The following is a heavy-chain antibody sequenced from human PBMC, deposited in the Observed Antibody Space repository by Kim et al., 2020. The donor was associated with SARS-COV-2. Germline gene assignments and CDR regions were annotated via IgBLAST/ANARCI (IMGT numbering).Heavy chain of an antibody. CDR2: ISSSGSTI. CDR3: ARVWEDAFDI. Sequence: GGSLRLSCAASGFTFSSYEMNWVRQAPGKGLEWVSYISSSGSTIYYADSVKGRFTISRDNAKNSLYLQMNSLRAEDTAVYYCARVWEDAFDIWGQGTMVTVSS. J-gene: IGHJ3*02. V-gene: IGHV3-48*03. CDR1: GFTFSSYE. D-gene: IGHD1-26*01.